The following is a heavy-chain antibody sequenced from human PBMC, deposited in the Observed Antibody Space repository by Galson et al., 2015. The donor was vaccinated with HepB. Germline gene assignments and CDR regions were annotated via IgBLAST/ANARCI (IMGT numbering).Heavy chain of an antibody. CDR2: ISGSGGST. V-gene: IGHV3-23*01. Sequence: SLRLSSAASGFTFSSYAMSCVRQAPGKGLEWVSAISGSGGSTYYADSVKGRFTLSRDNSKNTLYLQLNSLRAEDTAVYYCAKSPGKWQQAVRVDYWGQGPLVTGSS. CDR3: AKSPGKWQQAVRVDY. J-gene: IGHJ4*02. D-gene: IGHD6-13*01. CDR1: GFTFSSYA.